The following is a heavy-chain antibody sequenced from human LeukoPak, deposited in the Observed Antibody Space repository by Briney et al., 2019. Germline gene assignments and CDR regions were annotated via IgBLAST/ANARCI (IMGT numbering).Heavy chain of an antibody. D-gene: IGHD3-3*01. CDR3: ERSPRNTIFRVVGPQGWFDP. Sequence: KPSETLSLTCAVYGGSFSGYYWSWIRQPPGKGLEWIGEINHSGSTNYNPSLKSRVTISVDTSKNQFSLKLSSVTAADTAVYYCERSPRNTIFRVVGPQGWFDPWGQGTLVTVSS. CDR2: INHSGST. CDR1: GGSFSGYY. V-gene: IGHV4-34*01. J-gene: IGHJ5*02.